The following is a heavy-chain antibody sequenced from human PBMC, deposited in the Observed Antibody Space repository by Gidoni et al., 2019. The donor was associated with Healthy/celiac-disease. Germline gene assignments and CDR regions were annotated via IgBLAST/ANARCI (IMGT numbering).Heavy chain of an antibody. J-gene: IGHJ3*02. Sequence: EVQLLESGGGLVQPGGSLRLSCAAPGFTFSSYALSRVRQAPGHGLGPPGSREGAGVGLAISGSGGSTYYADSVKGRFTISRDNSKNTLYLQMNSLRAEDTAVYYCAKSMGGSCYPPDAFDIWGQGTMVTVSS. D-gene: IGHD2-15*01. CDR2: ISGSGGST. V-gene: IGHV3-23*01. CDR1: GFTFSSYA. CDR3: AKSMGGSCYPPDAFDI.